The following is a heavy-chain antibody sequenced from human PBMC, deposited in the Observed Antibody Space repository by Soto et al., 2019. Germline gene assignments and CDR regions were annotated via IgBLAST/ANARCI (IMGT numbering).Heavy chain of an antibody. Sequence: QVQLVQSGAEVKKPGSSVKVSCKASGGTFSSYAISWVLQAPGQGLEWMGGIIPIFGTANYAQKFQGRVTITADESTSTAYMELSSLRSEDTAVYYCARDAVNGYSSSWYWFDPWGQGTLVTVSS. J-gene: IGHJ5*02. CDR1: GGTFSSYA. D-gene: IGHD6-13*01. V-gene: IGHV1-69*01. CDR2: IIPIFGTA. CDR3: ARDAVNGYSSSWYWFDP.